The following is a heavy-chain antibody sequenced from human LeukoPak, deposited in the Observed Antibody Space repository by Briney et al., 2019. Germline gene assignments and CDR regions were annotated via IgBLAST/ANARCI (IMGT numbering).Heavy chain of an antibody. Sequence: ASVKVSCKASGYTFTSYAMHWVRQAPGQRLEWMGWINAGNGNTKYSQKFQGRVTITRDTSASTAYMELSSLRSEDTAVYYCARGDRGSYGRNWFDPWGQGTLVTVSS. CDR2: INAGNGNT. CDR1: GYTFTSYA. J-gene: IGHJ5*02. V-gene: IGHV1-3*01. CDR3: ARGDRGSYGRNWFDP. D-gene: IGHD1-26*01.